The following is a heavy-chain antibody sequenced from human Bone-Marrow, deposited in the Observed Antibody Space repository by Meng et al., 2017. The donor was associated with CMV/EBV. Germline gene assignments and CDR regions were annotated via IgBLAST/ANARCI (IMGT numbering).Heavy chain of an antibody. D-gene: IGHD2-2*02. CDR2: IRYDGSNE. V-gene: IGHV3-30*02. CDR1: GFTFGRYG. J-gene: IGHJ1*01. CDR3: AIVAGYTASG. Sequence: GESLKISCAASGFTFGRYGMHWVRQAPGKGLEWLAFIRYDGSNEYYADSVKGRFTISRDNSKNSLYLQMNSLRAEDTAVYYCAIVAGYTASGWGQGTLDTVSS.